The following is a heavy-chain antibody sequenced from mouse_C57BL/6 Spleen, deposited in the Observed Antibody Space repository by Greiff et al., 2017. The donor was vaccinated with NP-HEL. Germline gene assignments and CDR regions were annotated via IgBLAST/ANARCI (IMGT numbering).Heavy chain of an antibody. J-gene: IGHJ2*01. V-gene: IGHV1-76*01. D-gene: IGHD1-1*01. CDR3: ARSGGSSFFDY. CDR1: GYTFTDYY. CDR2: IYPGSGNT. Sequence: VQLQQSGAELVRPGASVKLSCKASGYTFTDYYINWVKQRPGQGLEWIARIYPGSGNTYYNEKFKGKATLTAEKSSSTAYMQLSSLTSEDSAVYFCARSGGSSFFDYWGQGTTLTVSS.